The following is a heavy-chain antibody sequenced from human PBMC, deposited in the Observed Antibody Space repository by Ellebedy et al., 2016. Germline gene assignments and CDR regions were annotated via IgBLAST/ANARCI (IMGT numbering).Heavy chain of an antibody. D-gene: IGHD6-13*01. CDR1: GFTFSSFV. J-gene: IGHJ4*02. CDR3: AKDLDAGIWDY. Sequence: GGSLRLSXAASGFTFSSFVMSWVRQAPGKGLEWVSTISGGGGSTYYADSLEGRFTISRDNSRNTLYLQMNSLRVEDTAVYYCAKDLDAGIWDYWGQGTLVTVSS. CDR2: ISGGGGST. V-gene: IGHV3-23*01.